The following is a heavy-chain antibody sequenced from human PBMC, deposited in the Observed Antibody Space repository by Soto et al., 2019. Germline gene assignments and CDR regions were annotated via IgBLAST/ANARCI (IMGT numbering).Heavy chain of an antibody. CDR2: IYWDDAK. J-gene: IGHJ6*02. Sequence: QITLTESGPTLVKPTQTLTLTCTFSGISLTNSGVGVSWIRQPPGKALEWLAVIYWDDAKHFSPSQKSRLTITKATSKNQVVLTMTNMDSVDTATYFCAQMYFDLYGMDVWGQGTTVIVSS. D-gene: IGHD2-8*01. CDR3: AQMYFDLYGMDV. V-gene: IGHV2-5*02. CDR1: GISLTNSGVG.